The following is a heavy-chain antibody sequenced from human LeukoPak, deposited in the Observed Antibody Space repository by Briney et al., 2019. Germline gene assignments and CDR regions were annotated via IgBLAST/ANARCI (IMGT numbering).Heavy chain of an antibody. V-gene: IGHV1-46*01. Sequence: ASVNVSCKASGYTFTSYYMHWVRQAPGQGLEWMGIINPSGGSTSYAQKFQGRVTMTRDTSTSTVYMELSSPRSEDTAVYYCARDVGGSYTFDYWGQGTLVTVSS. J-gene: IGHJ4*02. D-gene: IGHD1-26*01. CDR3: ARDVGGSYTFDY. CDR2: INPSGGST. CDR1: GYTFTSYY.